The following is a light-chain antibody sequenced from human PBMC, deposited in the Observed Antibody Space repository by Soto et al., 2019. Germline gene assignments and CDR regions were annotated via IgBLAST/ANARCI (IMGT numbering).Light chain of an antibody. CDR3: QQGHNWPLT. J-gene: IGKJ2*01. V-gene: IGKV3-15*01. CDR1: QSINSE. Sequence: IVMTQSPATLSLSPGGRAALSCRASQSINSELAWYQQKPGQPPRLLIYGASTRATGVPARFTGSESGSEFTLTISGLQSEDFAVYYCQQGHNWPLTFGQGTRLEI. CDR2: GAS.